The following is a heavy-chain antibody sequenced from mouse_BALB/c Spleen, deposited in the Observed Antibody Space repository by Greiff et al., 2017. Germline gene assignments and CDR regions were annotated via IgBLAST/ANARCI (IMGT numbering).Heavy chain of an antibody. Sequence: EVHLVESGGGLVQPGGSLKLSCAASGFTFSSYTMSWVRQTPEKRLEWVAYISNGGGSTYYPDTVKGRFTISRDNAKNTLYLQMSSLKSEDTAMYYCARQSQLGTYWGQGTLVTVSA. D-gene: IGHD3-3*01. CDR1: GFTFSSYT. CDR2: ISNGGGST. V-gene: IGHV5-12-2*01. J-gene: IGHJ3*01. CDR3: ARQSQLGTY.